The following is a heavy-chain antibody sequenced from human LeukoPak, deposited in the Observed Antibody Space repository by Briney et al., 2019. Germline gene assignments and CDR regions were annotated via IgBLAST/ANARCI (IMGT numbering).Heavy chain of an antibody. CDR2: IYSGGDT. D-gene: IGHD6-13*01. Sequence: GGSLRLSCAASGFTVSSNYMGWVRQAPGKGLEWVSVIYSGGDTYYADSVKGRFTISRDNSKNMIYLEMSSLKAEDTAVYYCARDSGTGAFDYWGQGTLVTVSS. J-gene: IGHJ4*02. CDR3: ARDSGTGAFDY. V-gene: IGHV3-66*01. CDR1: GFTVSSNY.